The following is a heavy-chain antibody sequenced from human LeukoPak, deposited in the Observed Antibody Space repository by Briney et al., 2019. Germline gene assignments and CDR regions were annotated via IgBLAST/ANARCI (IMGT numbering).Heavy chain of an antibody. D-gene: IGHD3-3*01. CDR2: ISASAGSI. CDR1: GFTFSSYG. Sequence: GGSLRLSCAASGFTFSSYGMSWVRQTPGKGLEWVSGISASAGSIYYADSVKGRFTISRDSSKNTLYLQMNSLRAEDTAVYYCAKDGLIRFLEWVREYYFDYWGQGTLVTVSS. CDR3: AKDGLIRFLEWVREYYFDY. V-gene: IGHV3-23*01. J-gene: IGHJ4*02.